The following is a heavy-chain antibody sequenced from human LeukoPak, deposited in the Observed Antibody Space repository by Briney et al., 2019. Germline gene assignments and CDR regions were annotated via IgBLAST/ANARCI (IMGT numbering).Heavy chain of an antibody. CDR1: GGSISSYY. Sequence: PSETLSLTCTVSGGSISSYYWSWIRQPPGKGLEWIGYIYYTGSTNYNPPLKSRVTISVDTSKNQFSLKLSSVTAADTAVYSCARSYCRGGSCYLSDSWGQGTLVTVSS. CDR3: ARSYCRGGSCYLSDS. D-gene: IGHD2-15*01. V-gene: IGHV4-59*08. CDR2: IYYTGST. J-gene: IGHJ4*02.